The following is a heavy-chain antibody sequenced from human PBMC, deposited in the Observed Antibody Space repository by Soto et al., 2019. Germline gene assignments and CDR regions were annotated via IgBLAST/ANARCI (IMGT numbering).Heavy chain of an antibody. J-gene: IGHJ5*02. Sequence: GASVKVSCKASGYTFTSYDINWVRQATGQGLEWMGWMNPNSGNTGYAQKFQGRVTMTRNTSISTAYMELSSLRSEDTAVYYCARGFYGSGSYYNVPHFDPWGQGTLVTVSS. V-gene: IGHV1-8*01. D-gene: IGHD3-10*01. CDR2: MNPNSGNT. CDR1: GYTFTSYD. CDR3: ARGFYGSGSYYNVPHFDP.